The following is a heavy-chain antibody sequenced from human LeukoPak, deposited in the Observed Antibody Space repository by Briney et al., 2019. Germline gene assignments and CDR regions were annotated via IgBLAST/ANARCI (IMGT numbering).Heavy chain of an antibody. CDR3: TAKNYGWGCYDLFDI. CDR2: IKSNTNIGTT. CDR1: GFTFSNAW. Sequence: GGSLRLSCAASGFTFSNAWMSWVRQAPGKGREWVGRIKSNTNIGTTDYAAPGIGRFTITRDDSKNTLNLQMNSLKTEDTAVYYCTAKNYGWGCYDLFDIWGQGTLVTVSA. J-gene: IGHJ4*02. D-gene: IGHD3-10*01. V-gene: IGHV3-15*01.